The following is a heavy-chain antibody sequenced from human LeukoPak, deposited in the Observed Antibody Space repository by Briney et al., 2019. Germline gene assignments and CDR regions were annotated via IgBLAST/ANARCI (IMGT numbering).Heavy chain of an antibody. CDR1: GFTFRNYA. D-gene: IGHD4/OR15-4a*01. V-gene: IGHV3-23*01. CDR3: AKDQGIDYGDQLHY. Sequence: GGSLRLSCAASGFTFRNYAMTWVRQAPGKGLEWVSGISGGGVRTYYGDSGKGRFTISRDNSKNTLYLQVNNLRAEDTAVYYCAKDQGIDYGDQLHYWGQGTLVTVSS. CDR2: ISGGGVRT. J-gene: IGHJ4*02.